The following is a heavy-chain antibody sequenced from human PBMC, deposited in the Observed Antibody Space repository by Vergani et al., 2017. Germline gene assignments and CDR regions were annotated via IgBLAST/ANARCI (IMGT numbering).Heavy chain of an antibody. Sequence: QVQVVQSGAEVKKSGASVKVSCKTSGYTFSNYYMHWVRQAPGQGLEWMGIINPSGGHTNYAQKFQGRVPMTRDTYTSTVYMELSSLRSEDTAIYYCARVDYGILTGYRYLGQGTLVTGSA. CDR2: INPSGGHT. V-gene: IGHV1-46*03. D-gene: IGHD3-9*01. CDR3: ARVDYGILTGYRY. CDR1: GYTFSNYY. J-gene: IGHJ4*02.